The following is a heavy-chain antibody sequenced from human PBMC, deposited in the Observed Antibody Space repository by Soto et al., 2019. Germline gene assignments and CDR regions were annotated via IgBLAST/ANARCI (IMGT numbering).Heavy chain of an antibody. J-gene: IGHJ3*02. CDR3: ASTMVRGVIPYDAFDI. CDR1: GFTFSSYS. D-gene: IGHD3-10*01. Sequence: GGSLRVSCAASGFTFSSYSMNWVRQAPGKGLEWVSSISSSSSYIYYADSVKGRFTISRDNAKNSLYLQMNSLRAEDTAVYYCASTMVRGVIPYDAFDIWGQGTMVTVSS. CDR2: ISSSSSYI. V-gene: IGHV3-21*01.